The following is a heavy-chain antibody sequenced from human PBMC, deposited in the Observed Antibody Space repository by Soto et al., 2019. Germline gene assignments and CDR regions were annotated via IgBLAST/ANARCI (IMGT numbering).Heavy chain of an antibody. J-gene: IGHJ4*02. D-gene: IGHD2-2*01. Sequence: QVQLVQSGAEVKKPGSSVKVSCKTSGGTFNTYPISWVRQAPGQGLEWMGTIIPILDIANYAQKFQGRVTITADKATSTAYMELSSLESEDTAVYYCARGQRGVVVAPAAVPSPLDYWGQGTLVTVSS. V-gene: IGHV1-69*02. CDR3: ARGQRGVVVAPAAVPSPLDY. CDR2: IIPILDIA. CDR1: GGTFNTYP.